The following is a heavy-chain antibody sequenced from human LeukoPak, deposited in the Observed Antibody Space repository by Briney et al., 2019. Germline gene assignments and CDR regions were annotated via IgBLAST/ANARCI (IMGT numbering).Heavy chain of an antibody. Sequence: GGSLRLSCAASGFTFSSYSMNWVRQAPGKGLEWVSSISSSSSYIYYADSVKGRLTISRDNAKNSLYLQMNSLRAEDTAVYYCAKEGGGDSRYYFDYWGQGTLVTVSS. D-gene: IGHD2-21*02. V-gene: IGHV3-21*01. J-gene: IGHJ4*02. CDR2: ISSSSSYI. CDR1: GFTFSSYS. CDR3: AKEGGGDSRYYFDY.